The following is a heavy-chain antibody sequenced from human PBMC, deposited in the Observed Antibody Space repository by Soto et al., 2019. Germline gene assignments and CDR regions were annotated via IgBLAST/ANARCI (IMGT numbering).Heavy chain of an antibody. CDR3: ARDWSGYCGGDCYPNAEDIDY. V-gene: IGHV1-18*01. Sequence: ASVKVSCKASGYTFTSYGMSWVRQAPGQGLEWMGWISAYNGNTNYAQKLQGRVTMTTDTSTSTAYMELRSLRSDDTAVYYCARDWSGYCGGDCYPNAEDIDYWGQGTLVTVSS. CDR1: GYTFTSYG. D-gene: IGHD2-21*02. CDR2: ISAYNGNT. J-gene: IGHJ4*02.